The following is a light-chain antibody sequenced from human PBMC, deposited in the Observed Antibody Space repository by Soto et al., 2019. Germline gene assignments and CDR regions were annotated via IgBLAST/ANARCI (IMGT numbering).Light chain of an antibody. CDR1: QSIDNNH. CDR2: GTS. V-gene: IGKV3-20*01. CDR3: QQYGSSGT. Sequence: EIVLTQSPGTLSLSPGERVTLSCRASQSIDNNHLAWYQQKPGQAPRLLIHGTSNRATGIPDRFSGSGSGTDFTLTFSRLEPEDFAVYYCQQYGSSGTFGQGTKV. J-gene: IGKJ1*01.